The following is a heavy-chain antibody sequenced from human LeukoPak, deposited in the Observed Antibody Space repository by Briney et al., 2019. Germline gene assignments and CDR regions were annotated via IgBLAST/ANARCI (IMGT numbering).Heavy chain of an antibody. CDR1: GYSIRSAYY. V-gene: IGHV4-38-2*01. CDR2: IYHTGTT. CDR3: ATTAVVTRDFDY. D-gene: IGHD4-23*01. J-gene: IGHJ4*02. Sequence: PSETLSLTCAVSGYSIRSAYYWGWIRQPPGKGLEWIGSIYHTGTTYYNPSLKSRVTISLNTSKSQFSLKLTSVTAADTAVYYCATTAVVTRDFDYWGQGTLVTVSS.